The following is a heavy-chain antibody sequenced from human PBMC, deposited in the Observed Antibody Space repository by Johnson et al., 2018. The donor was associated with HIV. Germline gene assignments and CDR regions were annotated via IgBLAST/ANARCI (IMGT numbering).Heavy chain of an antibody. CDR1: GFTFSSYA. J-gene: IGHJ3*02. CDR2: ISYDGSNK. V-gene: IGHV3-30*04. CDR3: ARDSPRVGGVPDAFDI. Sequence: QVQLVESGGGVVQPGRSLRLSCAASGFTFSSYAMHWVRQAPGKGLEWVAVISYDGSNKYYADSVKGRFTISRDNSKNTLYLQMNSLRAEDTAVYYCARDSPRVGGVPDAFDIWGQGTMVTVSS. D-gene: IGHD3-16*01.